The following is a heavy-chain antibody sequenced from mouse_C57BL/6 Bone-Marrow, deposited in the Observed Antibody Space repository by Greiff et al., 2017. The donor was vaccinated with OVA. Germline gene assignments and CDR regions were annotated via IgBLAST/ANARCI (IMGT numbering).Heavy chain of an antibody. CDR3: TEFITRGH. J-gene: IGHJ3*01. D-gene: IGHD1-1*01. CDR2: IRLKSDNYAT. Sequence: EVQLMESGGGLVQPGGSMKLSCVASGFTFSNYWMNWVRQSPEKGLEWVAQIRLKSDNYATHYAESVKGRLTISRDDSKSSVYLQMNNLRAEDTGIYYCTEFITRGHWGQGTLVTVSA. CDR1: GFTFSNYW. V-gene: IGHV6-3*01.